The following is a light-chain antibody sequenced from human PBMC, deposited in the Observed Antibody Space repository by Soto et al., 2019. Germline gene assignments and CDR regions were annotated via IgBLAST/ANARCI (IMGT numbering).Light chain of an antibody. CDR2: DVP. V-gene: IGLV2-11*01. J-gene: IGLJ3*02. CDR1: SSDVGGYNY. Sequence: QSALTQPRSVSGSPGQSVTISCTGTSSDVGGYNYVSWYQQHPGKAPKLIIYDVPKRPSGVPDRFSGSKSGNTASLTISGLQAEDEADYYCCSYAGSFSFGVFGSGTKLTVL. CDR3: CSYAGSFSFGV.